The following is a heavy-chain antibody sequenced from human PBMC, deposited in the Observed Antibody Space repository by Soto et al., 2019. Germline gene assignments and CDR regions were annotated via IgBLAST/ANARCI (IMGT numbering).Heavy chain of an antibody. V-gene: IGHV4-30-2*01. CDR2: IYHSGST. CDR3: ARTPTP. D-gene: IGHD1-1*01. J-gene: IGHJ5*02. CDR1: CGAISTTGYA. Sequence: QLQLLESGSGLVKPSQTLSLTCAVSCGAISTTGYASSGIRKPPGKGLEWMVYIYHSGSTYYNPSLNSRVTTSVDRSKNQFSLNLSYVTADDTAVYYCARTPTPWGQGTLVTVSS.